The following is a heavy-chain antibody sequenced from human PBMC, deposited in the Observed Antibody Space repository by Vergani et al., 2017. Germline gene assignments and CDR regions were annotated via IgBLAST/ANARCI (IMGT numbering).Heavy chain of an antibody. CDR2: IYNSGGA. CDR3: ARRSSSYYFDI. CDR1: GGSITSSRYY. J-gene: IGHJ5*02. D-gene: IGHD3-22*01. V-gene: IGHV4-39*01. Sequence: QLHLQESGPGLVKPSETLSLTCTVSGGSITSSRYYWGWIRQPPGKGLEWIGNIYNSGGAYYNPSLKGRVTISVDTSKNQFSLEVTSVTAADTAMYYCARRSSSYYFDIWGQGVLITVSS.